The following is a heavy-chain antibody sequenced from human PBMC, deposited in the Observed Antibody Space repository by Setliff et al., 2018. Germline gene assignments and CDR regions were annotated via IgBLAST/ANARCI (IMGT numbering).Heavy chain of an antibody. D-gene: IGHD4-17*01. CDR2: IKHDGTYT. CDR3: TRGPNLYGDLDS. V-gene: IGHV3-7*01. J-gene: IGHJ4*02. Sequence: GGSLRLSCATSGFIFSNYWMAWVRQAPGKGLEWVATIKHDGTYTYYVDSVKGRFAVSRDNTNNSMYLQMNSLGTDDTAVYYCTRGPNLYGDLDSWGLGTLVTVSS. CDR1: GFIFSNYW.